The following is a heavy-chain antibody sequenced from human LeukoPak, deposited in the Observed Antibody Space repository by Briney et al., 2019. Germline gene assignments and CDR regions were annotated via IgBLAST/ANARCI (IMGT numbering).Heavy chain of an antibody. Sequence: GESLKISCKGSGYSFTSYCIGWVRQMPGKGLEWMGIIYPGDSDTRYSPAFQGQVTISADKSISTAYLQWSSLKASDTAMYYCARQAGYYYDSSGPLDYWGQGTLVTVSS. CDR1: GYSFTSYC. D-gene: IGHD3-22*01. J-gene: IGHJ4*02. CDR2: IYPGDSDT. CDR3: ARQAGYYYDSSGPLDY. V-gene: IGHV5-51*01.